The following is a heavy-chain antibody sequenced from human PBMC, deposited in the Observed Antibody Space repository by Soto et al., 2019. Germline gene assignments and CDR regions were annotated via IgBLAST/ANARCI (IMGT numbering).Heavy chain of an antibody. D-gene: IGHD6-19*01. J-gene: IGHJ4*02. CDR2: IWYDGNYK. Sequence: GSLRLSCAASGFMFSDYGMHWVRQAPGKGLEWVAIIWYDGNYKYYSESAKGRFTISRDNSNNTLYLQMNNLRVEDTAVYFCAREGAVAGSQDFWGQGTLVTVSS. CDR1: GFMFSDYG. CDR3: AREGAVAGSQDF. V-gene: IGHV3-33*01.